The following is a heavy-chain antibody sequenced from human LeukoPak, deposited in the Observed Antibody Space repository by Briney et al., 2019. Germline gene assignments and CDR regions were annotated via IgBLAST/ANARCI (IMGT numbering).Heavy chain of an antibody. V-gene: IGHV4-39*01. CDR2: LYYSGST. J-gene: IGHJ4*02. D-gene: IGHD6-6*01. CDR1: GGSISSGSYY. Sequence: SETLSLTCTVSGGSISSGSYYWGWIRQPPGKGLEWIGSLYYSGSTYYNPSLKSRVTISVDTSKNQFSLKLSSVTAADTAVYYCARHCCKGQLQDYWGQGTLVTVSS. CDR3: ARHCCKGQLQDY.